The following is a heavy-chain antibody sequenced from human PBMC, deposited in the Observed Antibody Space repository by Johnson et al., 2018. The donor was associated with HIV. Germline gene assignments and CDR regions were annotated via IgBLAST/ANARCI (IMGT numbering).Heavy chain of an antibody. J-gene: IGHJ3*02. CDR2: ISYDGSNK. CDR1: GFTFSSYA. Sequence: MLLVESGGGVVRPGRSLRLSCAASGFTFSSYAMHWVRQAPGQGLEWVAVISYDGSNKYYADSVKGPLTISRDNSKNTLYLQMNSLRAEDTAVYYCARDQAGTTDDAFDIWGQGTMVTVSS. D-gene: IGHD1-7*01. CDR3: ARDQAGTTDDAFDI. V-gene: IGHV3-30*04.